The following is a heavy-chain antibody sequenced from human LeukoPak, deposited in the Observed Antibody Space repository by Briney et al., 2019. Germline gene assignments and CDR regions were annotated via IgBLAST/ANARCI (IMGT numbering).Heavy chain of an antibody. Sequence: GESLKISCKGSGYRFTSYWIGWVRQMPGKGLELMGFIYPGDSDTRYSPCFQGQVTISADKSMSTAYLQWSSLTASDTAMYYCARSGGQQWHFDDWGQGTLVTVSS. CDR1: GYRFTSYW. D-gene: IGHD6-19*01. V-gene: IGHV5-51*01. J-gene: IGHJ4*02. CDR2: IYPGDSDT. CDR3: ARSGGQQWHFDD.